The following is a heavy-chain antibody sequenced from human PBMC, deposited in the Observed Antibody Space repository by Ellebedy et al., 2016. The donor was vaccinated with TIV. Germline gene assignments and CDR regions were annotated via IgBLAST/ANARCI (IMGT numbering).Heavy chain of an antibody. CDR1: GFAFGGYT. D-gene: IGHD1-14*01. V-gene: IGHV3-21*06. CDR2: ISSRSNYI. Sequence: GGSLRLSCAASGFAFGGYTMNWVRQAPGKGLEWVSAISSRSNYIYYADSVRGPFTISRDNAKNSLYLQMNSLRGEDTAVYYCPRDSEPPHRATYWSQNRFDPWGQGTLVSVSS. J-gene: IGHJ5*02. CDR3: PRDSEPPHRATYWSQNRFDP.